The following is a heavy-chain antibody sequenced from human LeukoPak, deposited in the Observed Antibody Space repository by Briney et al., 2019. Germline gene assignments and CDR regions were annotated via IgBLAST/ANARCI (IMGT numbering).Heavy chain of an antibody. Sequence: GGSLTLSCAASGFTFSSYWMHWVRHTPGKGLVWVSRLNSDGSSTSYADSVKGRFTISRDNAKNTLYLQMNSLRAEDTAVYYCSRRWLQHAFDIWGQGTMVTVSS. D-gene: IGHD5-24*01. J-gene: IGHJ3*02. V-gene: IGHV3-74*01. CDR3: SRRWLQHAFDI. CDR2: LNSDGSST. CDR1: GFTFSSYW.